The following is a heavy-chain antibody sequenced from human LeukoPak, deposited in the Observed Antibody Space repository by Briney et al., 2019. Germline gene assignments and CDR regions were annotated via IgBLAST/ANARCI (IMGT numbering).Heavy chain of an antibody. Sequence: PGGSLRLSCAASGFTFSSYAMNWVRQAPGKGLEWVSTISGSGDSTYYADSVKGRFTISRDNSKNTLYLQMNSLRAEDTAVYYCAKSRYFDWSLSYNWFDPWGQGTLVTVSS. D-gene: IGHD3-9*01. J-gene: IGHJ5*02. CDR1: GFTFSSYA. CDR3: AKSRYFDWSLSYNWFDP. CDR2: ISGSGDST. V-gene: IGHV3-23*01.